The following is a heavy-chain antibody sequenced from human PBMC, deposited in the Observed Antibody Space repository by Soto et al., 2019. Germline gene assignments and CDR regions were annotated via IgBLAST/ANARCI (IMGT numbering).Heavy chain of an antibody. CDR2: ISWNSGSI. CDR1: GFIFDDYA. J-gene: IGHJ3*02. V-gene: IGHV3-9*01. CDR3: AKPLGITSVDDAFDI. Sequence: EVQLVESGGGLVEPGRSLRLSCAPSGFIFDDYAMHWVRQPPGKGLEWVSSISWNSGSIGYADSVKGRFTIARDNAKNSLYLQMNSLRAEDTALYYCAKPLGITSVDDAFDIWGQGTMVTVSS. D-gene: IGHD6-13*01.